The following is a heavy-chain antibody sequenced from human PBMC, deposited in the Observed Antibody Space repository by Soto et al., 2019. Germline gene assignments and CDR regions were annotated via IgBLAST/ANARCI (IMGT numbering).Heavy chain of an antibody. J-gene: IGHJ4*02. CDR3: VRVRLVGSTTFDA. CDR1: GGSIRSEDYY. Sequence: QVQLQESGPGLVKPSQTLSLTCTVSGGSIRSEDYYWSWIRQPPGKGLEWIGYISYSGSTAYKSSLSNRVIISVDTSEKQVSLKLNSATAADSAVYYCVRVRLVGSTTFDAWGQGTMVTVSS. V-gene: IGHV4-30-4*01. D-gene: IGHD1-26*01. CDR2: ISYSGST.